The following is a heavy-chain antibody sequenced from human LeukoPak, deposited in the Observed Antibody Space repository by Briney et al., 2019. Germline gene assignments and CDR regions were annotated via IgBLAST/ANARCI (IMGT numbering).Heavy chain of an antibody. CDR3: VRDALAARRDFDF. V-gene: IGHV3-74*01. CDR2: IKTDGSST. J-gene: IGHJ4*02. D-gene: IGHD6-6*01. Sequence: PGGSLRLSCAASGFTFSNHWMHWVRQAPGKGLVWVSRIKTDGSSTTYADSVKGRFTISRDNAKNTLYLQMNGLRAEDTAVYYCVRDALAARRDFDFWGQGTLVTVSS. CDR1: GFTFSNHW.